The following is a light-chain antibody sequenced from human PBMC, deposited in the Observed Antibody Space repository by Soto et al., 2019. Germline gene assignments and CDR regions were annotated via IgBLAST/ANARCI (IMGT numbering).Light chain of an antibody. CDR3: QQYGDSPLT. J-gene: IGKJ3*01. CDR2: DAY. CDR1: QSFRGL. V-gene: IGKV3-11*01. Sequence: EVVLTQSPVTLSLSPGARATLSCRASQSFRGLLAWYQQKPGQAPRLLIYDAYNRATGIPPRFTGSGSGTDFALTISSLEPEDFGVYYCQQYGDSPLTSGPGTKVD.